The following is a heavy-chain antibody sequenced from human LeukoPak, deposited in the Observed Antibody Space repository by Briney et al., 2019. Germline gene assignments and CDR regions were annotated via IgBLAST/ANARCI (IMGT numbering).Heavy chain of an antibody. V-gene: IGHV1-46*01. J-gene: IGHJ3*02. Sequence: GASVKVSCKASGYTFTSYYMHWVRQAPGQGLECMGIINPSGTSTSYAQKFQGRVTMTRDMSTSTAYMELSSLRSEDTAVYYCARGRHYYDSSDYYYEGDAFDIWGQGTMVTVSS. CDR3: ARGRHYYDSSDYYYEGDAFDI. CDR2: INPSGTST. CDR1: GYTFTSYY. D-gene: IGHD3-22*01.